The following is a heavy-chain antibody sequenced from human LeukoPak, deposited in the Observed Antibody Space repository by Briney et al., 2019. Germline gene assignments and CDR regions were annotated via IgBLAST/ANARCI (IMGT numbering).Heavy chain of an antibody. V-gene: IGHV1-24*01. Sequence: ASVKVSCKVSGYTLTELSMHWLRQAPGKGLEWMGGFDPEDGETIYAQKFQGRVTMTEDTSTDTAYMELSSLRSEDTAVYYCATYLVGGRLAAFDICGQGTMVTVSS. CDR3: ATYLVGGRLAAFDI. CDR1: GYTLTELS. J-gene: IGHJ3*02. D-gene: IGHD1-26*01. CDR2: FDPEDGET.